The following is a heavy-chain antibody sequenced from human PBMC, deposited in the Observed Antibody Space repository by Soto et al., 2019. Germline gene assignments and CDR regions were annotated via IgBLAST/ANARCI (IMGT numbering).Heavy chain of an antibody. V-gene: IGHV3-48*01. Sequence: GGSLRLSCAASGFTFSSYSMNWVRQAPGKGLEWVSYISSSSSTIYYADSVKGRFTISRDNAKNSLYLQMNSLRAEDTAVYYCARATTNGDYDYWGQGTLVTVSS. J-gene: IGHJ4*02. D-gene: IGHD4-17*01. CDR2: ISSSSSTI. CDR3: ARATTNGDYDY. CDR1: GFTFSSYS.